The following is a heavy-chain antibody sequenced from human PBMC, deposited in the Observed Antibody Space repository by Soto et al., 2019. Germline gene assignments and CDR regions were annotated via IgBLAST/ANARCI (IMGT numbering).Heavy chain of an antibody. J-gene: IGHJ6*02. V-gene: IGHV1-3*01. Sequence: QVPLVQSGAEVKKPGASVKVSCKASGYTFTSYAMHWVRQAPGQRLEWMGWINAGNGNTKYSQKFQGRVTITRDTSASTAYMELSSLRSEDTAVYYCAREAVTTVYYGMDVWGQGTTVTVSS. CDR3: AREAVTTVYYGMDV. CDR1: GYTFTSYA. D-gene: IGHD4-17*01. CDR2: INAGNGNT.